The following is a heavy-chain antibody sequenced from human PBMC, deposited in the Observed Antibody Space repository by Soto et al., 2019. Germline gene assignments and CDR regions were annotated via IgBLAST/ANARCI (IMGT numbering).Heavy chain of an antibody. J-gene: IGHJ3*02. CDR1: GFTVSSNY. V-gene: IGHV3-53*02. Sequence: EVQLVETGGGLIQPGGSLRLSCAASGFTVSSNYMSWVRQAPGKGLEWVSVIYSGGSTYYADSVKGRFTISRDNYKNTLYLQMNSLRAEDTAVYYCARATMVRGVISAFDIWGQGTMVTVSS. CDR2: IYSGGST. CDR3: ARATMVRGVISAFDI. D-gene: IGHD3-10*01.